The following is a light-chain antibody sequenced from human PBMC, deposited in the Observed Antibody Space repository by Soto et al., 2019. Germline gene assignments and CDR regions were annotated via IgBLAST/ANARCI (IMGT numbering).Light chain of an antibody. CDR1: SSNIGSNY. V-gene: IGLV1-47*01. CDR3: AAWDDSLTAWM. CDR2: RNT. Sequence: QPVLTQPPSASGTPGQRVTISCSGSSSNIGSNYVYWYQQLPGTAPKLLIYRNTQRPSGVPDRISGSKSGTSASLAISGLRSEDEADYHCAAWDDSLTAWMFGGGTKLTVL. J-gene: IGLJ3*02.